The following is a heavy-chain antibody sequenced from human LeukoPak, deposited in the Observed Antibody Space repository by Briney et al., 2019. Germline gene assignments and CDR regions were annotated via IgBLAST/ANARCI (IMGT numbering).Heavy chain of an antibody. CDR3: ARGPPYYDFWSGYYH. CDR2: INHSGST. CDR1: GGSFSGYY. D-gene: IGHD3-3*01. V-gene: IGHV4-34*01. J-gene: IGHJ4*02. Sequence: SETLSLTCAVYGGSFSGYYWSWIRQPPGKGLEWIGEINHSGSTYYNPSLKSRVTISVDTSKNQFSLQMSSVTAADTAVYYCARGPPYYDFWSGYYHWGQGTLVTVSS.